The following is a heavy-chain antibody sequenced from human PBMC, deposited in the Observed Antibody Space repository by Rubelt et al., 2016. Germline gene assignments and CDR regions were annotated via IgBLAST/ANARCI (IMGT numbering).Heavy chain of an antibody. Sequence: VQLLESGGGLVQPGGSLRLSCAASGFTFSSYAMHWVRQAPGKGLEWVAVISSDSSNKLYADSVKGRFTISRDNSKNTLYLQMNSLRAEDTAVYYCAGTPLRGLYYFDYWGQGTLVIVSS. CDR2: ISSDSSNK. V-gene: IGHV3-30*04. CDR3: AGTPLRGLYYFDY. CDR1: GFTFSSYA. J-gene: IGHJ4*02.